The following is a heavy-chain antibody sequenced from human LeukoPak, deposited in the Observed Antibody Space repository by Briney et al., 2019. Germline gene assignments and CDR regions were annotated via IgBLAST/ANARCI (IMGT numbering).Heavy chain of an antibody. CDR1: GDSISSSSYY. CDR3: ARGGYGLYDI. J-gene: IGHJ3*02. CDR2: IYYSGST. V-gene: IGHV4-39*07. Sequence: SETLSLTCTVSGDSISSSSYYWGWIRQPPGKGLEWIGNIYYSGSTYYNPSLKSRDTISVDTSKNQFSLKLSSVTAADTAVYYCARGGYGLYDIWGQGTMVTVSS. D-gene: IGHD1-1*01.